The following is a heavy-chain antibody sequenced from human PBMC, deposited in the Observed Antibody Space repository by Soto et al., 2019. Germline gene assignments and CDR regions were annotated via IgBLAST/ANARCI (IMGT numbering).Heavy chain of an antibody. D-gene: IGHD5-18*01. CDR3: ARDRRYSYYIDY. J-gene: IGHJ4*02. CDR1: VGSISSGGYY. V-gene: IGHV4-31*03. Sequence: SETLSLTCTFSVGSISSGGYYWSWIRQHPGKGLEWIGYIYYSGSTYYNPSLKSRVTISVDTSKNQFSLKLSSVTAADTAVYYCARDRRYSYYIDYWGKATLLTVFS. CDR2: IYYSGST.